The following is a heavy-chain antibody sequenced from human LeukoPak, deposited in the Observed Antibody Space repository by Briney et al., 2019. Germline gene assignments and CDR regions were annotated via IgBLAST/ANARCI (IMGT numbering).Heavy chain of an antibody. D-gene: IGHD3-16*01. J-gene: IGHJ6*02. V-gene: IGHV3-23*05. Sequence: GGSLRLACVASGFSFNTFALTWVRQAPGKGLELVSTISDYPHYADSVRGRFTISRDNSRKTVFLQMNSLTPEDAATYYCTKDSQGSYDGFWYGTYGMDVWGQGTTVTVSS. CDR3: TKDSQGSYDGFWYGTYGMDV. CDR2: ISDYP. CDR1: GFSFNTFA.